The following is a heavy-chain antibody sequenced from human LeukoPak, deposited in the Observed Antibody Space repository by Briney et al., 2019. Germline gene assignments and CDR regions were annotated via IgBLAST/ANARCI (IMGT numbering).Heavy chain of an antibody. CDR1: AASISRCSEY. CDR2: FYHSSTP. Sequence: PETLSLTCTDSAASISRCSEYWGCIRQGLGKGLESTVSFYHSSTPYNTPSLKSRVTISVDTSKNQFSLKLSSVTAADTAVYYCARHGRERGRYYYYYMDVWGKGTTVTISS. D-gene: IGHD1-1*01. CDR3: ARHGRERGRYYYYYMDV. V-gene: IGHV4-39*01. J-gene: IGHJ6*03.